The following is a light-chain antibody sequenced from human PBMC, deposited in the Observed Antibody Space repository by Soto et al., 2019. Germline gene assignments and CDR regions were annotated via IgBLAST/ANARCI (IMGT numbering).Light chain of an antibody. CDR1: QSVATN. Sequence: EIVMTQSPATLSVSPGERATLSCRASQSVATNLAWYQQKPGQPPRLLIYGASTRATGIPARFSGSGSGTEFTLTISSLQSVDFAVYSCQQYNNWPWTFGQGTQGGYQ. V-gene: IGKV3-15*01. CDR3: QQYNNWPWT. J-gene: IGKJ1*01. CDR2: GAS.